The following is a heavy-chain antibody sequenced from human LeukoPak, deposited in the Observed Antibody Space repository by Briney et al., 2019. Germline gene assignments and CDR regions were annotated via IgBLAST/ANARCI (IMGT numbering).Heavy chain of an antibody. V-gene: IGHV1-8*02. D-gene: IGHD4-17*01. CDR2: IIPIFGTT. J-gene: IGHJ4*02. CDR1: GYTFTSYG. Sequence: ASVKVSCKASGYTFTSYGISWVRQAPGQGLEWMGGIIPIFGTTNYAQKFQGRVTMTRNTSISTAYMELSSLRSEDTAVYYCARLRGEEDSYWGQGTLVTVSS. CDR3: ARLRGEEDSY.